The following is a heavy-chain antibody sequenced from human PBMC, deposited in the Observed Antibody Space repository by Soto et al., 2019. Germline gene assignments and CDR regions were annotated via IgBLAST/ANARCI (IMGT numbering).Heavy chain of an antibody. V-gene: IGHV1-18*04. Sequence: QVQVMQSGAEVKKPGDSVKVSCKTSGYIFSDYGINWVRQAPGQGLEWMGWISGYSGNANLAQKFQGRVTMTTDKSRRTAYMELRRLGSDDTAVYYCAKRTSGTTWGESDYWGQGTLVTVSS. CDR2: ISGYSGNA. CDR3: AKRTSGTTWGESDY. D-gene: IGHD3-10*01. J-gene: IGHJ4*02. CDR1: GYIFSDYG.